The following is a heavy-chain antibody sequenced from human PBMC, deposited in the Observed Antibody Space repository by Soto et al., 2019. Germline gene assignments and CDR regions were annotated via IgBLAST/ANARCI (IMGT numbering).Heavy chain of an antibody. D-gene: IGHD4-17*01. J-gene: IGHJ4*02. Sequence: SLRLSCTASGFTFGDYAMSWFRQAPGKGLEWVGFIRSKAYGGTTEYAASVKGRFTISRDDSKSIAYLQMNSLKTEDTAVYYCTRDTVDYGDYGHFDYWGQGTLVNVSS. CDR2: IRSKAYGGTT. V-gene: IGHV3-49*03. CDR3: TRDTVDYGDYGHFDY. CDR1: GFTFGDYA.